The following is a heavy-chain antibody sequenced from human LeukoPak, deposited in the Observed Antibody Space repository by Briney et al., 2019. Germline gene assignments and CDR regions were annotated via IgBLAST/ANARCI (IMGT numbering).Heavy chain of an antibody. CDR1: GFIFRSYD. D-gene: IGHD3-3*01. CDR3: ARDPVNYDFWSGYYTSVYYYYYMDV. J-gene: IGHJ6*03. V-gene: IGHV3-33*01. CDR2: IWYDGSNK. Sequence: AGGSLRLSCAASGFIFRSYDMHWVRQAPDKGLEWVAVIWYDGSNKYYAESVKGRFTISRDNSKNTLYLQMNSLRAEDTAVYYCARDPVNYDFWSGYYTSVYYYYYMDVWGKGTTVTVSS.